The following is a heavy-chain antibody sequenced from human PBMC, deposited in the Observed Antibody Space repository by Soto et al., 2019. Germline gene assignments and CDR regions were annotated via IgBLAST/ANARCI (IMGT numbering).Heavy chain of an antibody. CDR1: GYTFTAYY. D-gene: IGHD4-17*01. J-gene: IGHJ4*02. CDR2: INIYTGDA. Sequence: VQLVQSGAEVKKPGASVKVSCKASGYTFTAYYIHWLRQAPGQGLEWMAWINIYTGDAGLAPKFQGRVTVTRDTSINTVYMDLSGLRSDDTALYYCARGSTTVTPLGDYWGQGTLVTVSS. CDR3: ARGSTTVTPLGDY. V-gene: IGHV1-2*02.